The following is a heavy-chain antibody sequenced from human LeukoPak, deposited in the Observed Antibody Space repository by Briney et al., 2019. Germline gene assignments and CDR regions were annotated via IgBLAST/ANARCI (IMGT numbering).Heavy chain of an antibody. CDR1: GGSISSSSYY. J-gene: IGHJ3*02. V-gene: IGHV4-39*07. CDR3: AREKVIYSSSPPLPVAFDI. CDR2: IYYSGST. D-gene: IGHD6-6*01. Sequence: KPSETLSLTCTVSGGSISSSSYYWGWIRQPPGKGLEWIGSIYYSGSTYYNPSLKSRVTISVDTSKNQFSLKLSSVTAADTAVYYCAREKVIYSSSPPLPVAFDIWGQGTMVTVSS.